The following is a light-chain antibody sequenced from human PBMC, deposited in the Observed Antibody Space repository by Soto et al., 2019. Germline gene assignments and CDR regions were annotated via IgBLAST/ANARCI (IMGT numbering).Light chain of an antibody. J-gene: IGLJ1*01. Sequence: QSALTQPASVSGSPGQSITISCTGTTSDVGGYNYVSWYQQHPGKAPKLMIYEVSNRPSGVSNRFSGSKSGNTASLTISGLQAEDEADYSCSSYTSSSTLVFGTGTKVPS. V-gene: IGLV2-14*01. CDR3: SSYTSSSTLV. CDR2: EVS. CDR1: TSDVGGYNY.